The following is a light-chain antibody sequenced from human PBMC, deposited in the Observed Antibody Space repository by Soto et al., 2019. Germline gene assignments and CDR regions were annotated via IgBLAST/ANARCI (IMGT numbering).Light chain of an antibody. CDR1: QDIGIY. V-gene: IGKV1-33*01. Sequence: DIQMTQSPSSLSASVGDRVTITCQASQDIGIYLHWYQQKPGKAPKLLIYDASNLEIGVPSRFSGSGSGTDFTLTISSLQPEDYATHYCQYYNSLPVTFGGGTKMEIK. J-gene: IGKJ4*01. CDR3: QYYNSLPVT. CDR2: DAS.